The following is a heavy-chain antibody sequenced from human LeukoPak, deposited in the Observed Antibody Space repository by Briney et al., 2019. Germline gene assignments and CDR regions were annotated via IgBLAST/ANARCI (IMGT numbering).Heavy chain of an antibody. D-gene: IGHD1-14*01. Sequence: PGGSLRLSCAASGFTFSSYWMSWVRQAPGKGLEWVANIKQDGSEKYYVDSVKGRFTISRDNAKNSLYLQMNSLRAEDTAVYYCARDNPRSYYYYMDVWVKGTTVTVSS. J-gene: IGHJ6*03. CDR3: ARDNPRSYYYYMDV. CDR2: IKQDGSEK. CDR1: GFTFSSYW. V-gene: IGHV3-7*01.